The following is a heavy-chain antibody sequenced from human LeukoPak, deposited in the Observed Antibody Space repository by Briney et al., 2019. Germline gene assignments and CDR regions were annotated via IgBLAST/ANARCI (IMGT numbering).Heavy chain of an antibody. Sequence: PSETLSLTCTVSGGSISNYYWSWIRQPPGKALEWIGYIYYSGGTNYNPSLNYNPSLKSRVTISVDTSKNQFSLKLTSVTAADTAVYYCARSELWPTWFDSWGQGTLVTVSS. CDR3: ARSELWPTWFDS. D-gene: IGHD5-18*01. V-gene: IGHV4-59*01. CDR2: IYYSGGTNYNPSL. J-gene: IGHJ5*01. CDR1: GGSISNYY.